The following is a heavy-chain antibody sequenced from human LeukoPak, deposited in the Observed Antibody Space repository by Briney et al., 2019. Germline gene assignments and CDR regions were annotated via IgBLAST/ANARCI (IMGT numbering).Heavy chain of an antibody. V-gene: IGHV1-69*04. CDR1: VGTFSSYA. CDR2: IIPILGIA. J-gene: IGHJ3*02. Sequence: GSSVKVSCKASVGTFSSYAISCVRQAPGQGLEWVGRIIPILGIANYAQKFQGRVTITADKSTSTAYMELSSLRSEDTAVYYCVKEVGAGAFDIWGQGTMVTVS. D-gene: IGHD1-26*01. CDR3: VKEVGAGAFDI.